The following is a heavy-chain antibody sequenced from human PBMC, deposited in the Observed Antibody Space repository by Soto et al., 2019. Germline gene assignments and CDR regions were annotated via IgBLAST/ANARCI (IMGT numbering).Heavy chain of an antibody. CDR3: ARGGVRHLRPLET. CDR1: DSVFVTSV. J-gene: IGHJ4*01. D-gene: IGHD3-16*01. Sequence: QALLEQSGPEVKKPGDSVRISCWLYDSVFVTSVITWLRQAPGQGLEWMGWISANFGGTLSAMKFTDRFVMATYPMSNMACVQLWDVTSDDSAVYFCARGGVRHLRPLETWGHGTPVTVSS. CDR2: ISANFGGT. V-gene: IGHV1-18*01.